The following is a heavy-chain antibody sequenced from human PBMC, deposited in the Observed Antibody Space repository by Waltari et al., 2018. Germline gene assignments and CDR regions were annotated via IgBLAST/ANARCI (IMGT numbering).Heavy chain of an antibody. CDR2: VYVTGNT. D-gene: IGHD2-15*01. V-gene: IGHV3-53*03. Sequence: EVQLVESGGDLIQPGGSLRLSCAASGFTVNYNYINWVRQSPGTGLEWVSVVYVTGNTDYADSVKGRFTTSRDNSKNTVYLQMDSLRVEDTAMYYCARRLVVAGTLDVFDLWGQGTRVIVSS. J-gene: IGHJ3*01. CDR3: ARRLVVAGTLDVFDL. CDR1: GFTVNYNY.